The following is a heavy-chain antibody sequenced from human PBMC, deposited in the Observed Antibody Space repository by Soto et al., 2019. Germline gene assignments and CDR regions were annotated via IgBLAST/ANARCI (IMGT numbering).Heavy chain of an antibody. J-gene: IGHJ3*02. CDR1: GYTFTGYY. Sequence: ASVKLSCKASGYTFTGYYMHWVRQAPGQGLEWMGRINPNSGGTNYAQKFQGRVTMTRDTSISTAYMELSRLRSDDTAVYYCARGGYSSGWYIHDAFDIWGEGTMVTVSS. D-gene: IGHD6-19*01. CDR3: ARGGYSSGWYIHDAFDI. CDR2: INPNSGGT. V-gene: IGHV1-2*06.